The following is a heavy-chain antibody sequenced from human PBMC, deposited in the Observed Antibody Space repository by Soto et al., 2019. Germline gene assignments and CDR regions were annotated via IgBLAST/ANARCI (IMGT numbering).Heavy chain of an antibody. J-gene: IGHJ6*02. CDR3: TKVRARPSSYYSHAMDV. V-gene: IGHV3-30*18. Sequence: QLQLVESGGGVVQPGRSLRLSCEPSTFTFTTFGMHWVRQAPGKGLEWVAFISHDGSNKDYADSVKGRFTISRENPRNTLYLQMSSLRAEDTAVYYCTKVRARPSSYYSHAMDVWGQGTTVTVSS. CDR2: ISHDGSNK. CDR1: TFTFTTFG.